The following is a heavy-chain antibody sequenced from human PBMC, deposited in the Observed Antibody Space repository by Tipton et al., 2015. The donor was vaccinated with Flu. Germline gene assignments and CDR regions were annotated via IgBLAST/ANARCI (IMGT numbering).Heavy chain of an antibody. D-gene: IGHD1-26*01. J-gene: IGHJ3*02. V-gene: IGHV4-30-4*01. CDR3: ARDRGSGSYNAFDI. CDR2: IYYSGST. Sequence: TLSLTCTVSGGSISSGDYYWSWIRQPPGKGLEWIGYIYYSGSTYYNPSLKSRVTISVDTSKNQFSLKLSSVTAADTAVYYCARDRGSGSYNAFDIWGQGTMVTVSS. CDR1: GGSISSGDYY.